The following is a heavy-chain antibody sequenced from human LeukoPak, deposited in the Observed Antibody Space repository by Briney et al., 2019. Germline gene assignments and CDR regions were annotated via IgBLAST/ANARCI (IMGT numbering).Heavy chain of an antibody. D-gene: IGHD4-23*01. CDR1: GGSISTYY. CDR3: ARVGLRWGDYYFDY. CDR2: IYHSGST. V-gene: IGHV4-59*01. J-gene: IGHJ4*02. Sequence: SETPSLTCTVSGGSISTYYWSWIRQPPGKGLEWIGYIYHSGSTNYNPSLKSRVTISVDTSKNQFSLKLSSVTAAGTAVYYCARVGLRWGDYYFDYWGQGTLVTVSS.